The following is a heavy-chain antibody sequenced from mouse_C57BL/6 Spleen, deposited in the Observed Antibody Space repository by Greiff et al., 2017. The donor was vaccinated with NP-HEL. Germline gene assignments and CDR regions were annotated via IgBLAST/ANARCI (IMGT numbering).Heavy chain of an antibody. CDR2: ISGGGGNT. J-gene: IGHJ4*01. Sequence: EVQLVESGGGLVKPGGSLKLSCAASGFTFSSYTMSWVRQTPEKRLEWVATISGGGGNTYYPDSVKGRFTISGDNAKNTLYLQMSSLRSEDTALYYCARLRSYYAMDYWGQGTSVTVSS. CDR3: ARLRSYYAMDY. V-gene: IGHV5-9*01. CDR1: GFTFSSYT.